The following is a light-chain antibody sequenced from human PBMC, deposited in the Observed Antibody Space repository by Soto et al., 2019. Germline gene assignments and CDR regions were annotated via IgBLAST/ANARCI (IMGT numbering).Light chain of an antibody. Sequence: QSALTQPASVSGSPGQSITISCTGTSSDVGGYNYVSWYQQHPGKDPKLMIYDVSDRPSGVSNRFSGSKSGNTASLTISGLQAEDEADYYCSSYTSSSTRVLFGGGTKLTVL. J-gene: IGLJ2*01. CDR1: SSDVGGYNY. CDR2: DVS. V-gene: IGLV2-14*01. CDR3: SSYTSSSTRVL.